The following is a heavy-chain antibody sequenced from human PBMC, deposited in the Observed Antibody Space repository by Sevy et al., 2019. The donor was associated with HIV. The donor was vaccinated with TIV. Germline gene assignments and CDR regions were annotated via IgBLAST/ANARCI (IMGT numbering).Heavy chain of an antibody. Sequence: ASVKVSCKASGYTFTGCYMHWVRQAPGQGLEWMGWINPNSGGTNYAQKFQGWVTMTRDTSISTAYMELSRLRSDDTAVYYCARAPYDNPYYFDYWGQGTLVTVSS. CDR2: INPNSGGT. J-gene: IGHJ4*02. D-gene: IGHD3-22*01. CDR3: ARAPYDNPYYFDY. CDR1: GYTFTGCY. V-gene: IGHV1-2*04.